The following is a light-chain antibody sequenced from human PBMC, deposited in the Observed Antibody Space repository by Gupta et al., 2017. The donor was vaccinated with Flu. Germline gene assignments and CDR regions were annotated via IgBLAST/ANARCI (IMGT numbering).Light chain of an antibody. V-gene: IGLV2-14*01. CDR3: SSYASGSTLGV. CDR1: SSDVGGYNY. CDR2: EVT. J-gene: IGLJ3*02. Sequence: ISISCNGTSSDVGGYNYVSWYQQHPNKAPKLMIYEVTNRPSGVSTRFSGSKSGNTASLTISGLQTEDEADYYCSSYASGSTLGVFGGGTKVT.